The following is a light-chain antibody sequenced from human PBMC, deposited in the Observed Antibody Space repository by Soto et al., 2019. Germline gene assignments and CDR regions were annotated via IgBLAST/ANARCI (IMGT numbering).Light chain of an antibody. J-gene: IGLJ1*01. CDR2: GND. CDR1: SSNIGGNT. Sequence: QSVLTQPPSGSGTPGQRVTISCSGSSSNIGGNTVNWYQQLPGTAPKLLIYGNDQRPSGVPDRFSGSKSGTSASLAISGLQSEDEADYYCAAWDDSLNAFVFGTGTKLTVL. V-gene: IGLV1-44*01. CDR3: AAWDDSLNAFV.